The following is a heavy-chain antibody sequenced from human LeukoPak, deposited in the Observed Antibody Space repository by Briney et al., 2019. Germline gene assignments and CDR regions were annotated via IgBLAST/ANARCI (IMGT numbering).Heavy chain of an antibody. Sequence: PSETLSLTCTVSGGSISSYYWSWIRQPAGKELEWIGRIYTSGSTNYNPSLKSRVAMSVDTSKNQFSLKLSSVTAADTAVYYCARETYDIQYFQHWGQGTLVTVSS. CDR3: ARETYDIQYFQH. V-gene: IGHV4-4*07. CDR1: GGSISSYY. CDR2: IYTSGST. D-gene: IGHD3-16*01. J-gene: IGHJ1*01.